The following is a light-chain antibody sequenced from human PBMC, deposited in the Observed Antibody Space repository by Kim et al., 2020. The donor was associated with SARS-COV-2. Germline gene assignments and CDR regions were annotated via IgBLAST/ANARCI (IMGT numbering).Light chain of an antibody. CDR1: QGISTY. V-gene: IGKV1-8*01. J-gene: IGKJ2*01. CDR2: AAS. Sequence: SASTGARITITGRASQGISTYLAWYQQKPGKAPKRLIYAASTLQSGVPSRFSGSGSGTDFTLTISCLQSEDFASYYCQQYYSYPHTFGRGPSWRS. CDR3: QQYYSYPHT.